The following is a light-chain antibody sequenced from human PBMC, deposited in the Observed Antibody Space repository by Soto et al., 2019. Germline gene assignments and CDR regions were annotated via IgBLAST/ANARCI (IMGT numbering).Light chain of an antibody. CDR3: SSYTTSSTVV. CDR1: SSDVGGYNF. Sequence: QSALTQPASVFGSPGQSITFSCTGTSSDVGGYNFVSWYQQHPGKAPKLMIYEVSSRPSGVSNRFSGSKSGNTASLTISRLQPEDEADYYCSSYTTSSTVVFGTGTKLTVL. CDR2: EVS. V-gene: IGLV2-14*03. J-gene: IGLJ1*01.